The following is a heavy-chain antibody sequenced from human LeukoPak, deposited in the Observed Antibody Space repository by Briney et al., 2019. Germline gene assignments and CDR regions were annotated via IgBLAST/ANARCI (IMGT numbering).Heavy chain of an antibody. CDR2: ISWDGGST. CDR3: AKGGRDSSGYYFFDY. J-gene: IGHJ4*02. Sequence: GGSLRLSCAASGFTFDDYAMHWVRQAPGKGLEWVSLISWDGGSTYYADSVKGRFTISRDNSKNSLYLQMNSLRAEDTALYYCAKGGRDSSGYYFFDYWGQGTLVTVSS. CDR1: GFTFDDYA. V-gene: IGHV3-43D*03. D-gene: IGHD3-22*01.